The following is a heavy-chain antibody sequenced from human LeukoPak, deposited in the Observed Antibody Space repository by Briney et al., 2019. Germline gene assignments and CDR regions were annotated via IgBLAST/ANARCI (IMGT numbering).Heavy chain of an antibody. D-gene: IGHD6-19*01. V-gene: IGHV3-21*01. CDR1: GFTFSSYS. J-gene: IGHJ3*02. Sequence: GGSLRLSCAASGFTFSSYSMNWVRQAPGKWLEWVSSISSSSTYIYYADSVKGRFTISRDNAKNSLYLQMNSLRAEDTAVYYCARDGLGIAVAGTRVPDAFDIWGQGTMVTVSS. CDR2: ISSSSTYI. CDR3: ARDGLGIAVAGTRVPDAFDI.